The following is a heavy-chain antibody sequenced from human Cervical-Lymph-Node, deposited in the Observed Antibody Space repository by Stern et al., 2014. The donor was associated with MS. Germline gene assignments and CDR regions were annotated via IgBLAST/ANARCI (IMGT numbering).Heavy chain of an antibody. V-gene: IGHV2-70*04. D-gene: IGHD3-3*01. Sequence: ITLKESGPALVKPTQTLTLTCTFSGFSLVTSGVRVSWICQPPGKALEWLARIDWNDKTFYNTSLMTRLTISKDTSKNQVVLTMTNVDPVDTATYYCARMMGSGYRHYFDYWGQGTPVTVS. CDR3: ARMMGSGYRHYFDY. J-gene: IGHJ4*02. CDR2: IDWNDKT. CDR1: GFSLVTSGVR.